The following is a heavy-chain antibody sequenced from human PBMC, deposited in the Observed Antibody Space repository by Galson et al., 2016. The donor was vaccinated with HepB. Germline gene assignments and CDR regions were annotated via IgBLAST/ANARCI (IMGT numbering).Heavy chain of an antibody. CDR2: INAPSDAI. CDR3: ARGLDS. Sequence: SLRLSCAASGFTFSASTMNWVRQTPEKGPEWVSYINAPSDAIYYADSVKGRFTISRDNAKNSLYLQMNSLRDEDTALYYCARGLDSWGKGTMVTVSS. D-gene: IGHD2-21*01. J-gene: IGHJ3*01. CDR1: GFTFSAST. V-gene: IGHV3-48*02.